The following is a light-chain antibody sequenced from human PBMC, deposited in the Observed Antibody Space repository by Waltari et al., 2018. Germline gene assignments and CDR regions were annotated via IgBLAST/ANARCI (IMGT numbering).Light chain of an antibody. CDR3: QQYGSPRKT. V-gene: IGKV3-20*01. CDR1: QDVSSSF. Sequence: EIVLTQSPDTLSVSPGERVTLSCRANQDVSSSFLAWYQQKPGQAPRLLIYGATTMASGTPDRFSGGQSGTDFSLTITRLEPDDVAIYYCQQYGSPRKTFGQGTKVEIK. CDR2: GAT. J-gene: IGKJ1*01.